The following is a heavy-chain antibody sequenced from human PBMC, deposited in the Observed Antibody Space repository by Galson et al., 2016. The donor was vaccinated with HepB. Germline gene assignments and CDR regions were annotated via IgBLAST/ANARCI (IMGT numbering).Heavy chain of an antibody. CDR1: GDSITSGSYHY. D-gene: IGHD3-10*02. CDR2: MYTSGST. J-gene: IGHJ2*01. CDR3: ARDISNVRGSSWYFDL. Sequence: TLSLTCTVSGDSITSGSYHYWGWIRQPVGKGLEWVGLMYTSGSTNYNPSLKGRVTISLDTSKNQVSLKLKSVTAADTAIYYCARDISNVRGSSWYFDLWGRGTLVTVSS. V-gene: IGHV4-61*02.